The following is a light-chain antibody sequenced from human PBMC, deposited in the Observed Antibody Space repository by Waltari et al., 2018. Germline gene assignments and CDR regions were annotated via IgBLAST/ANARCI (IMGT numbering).Light chain of an antibody. CDR2: KAS. V-gene: IGKV1-5*03. CDR1: QSISSW. J-gene: IGKJ1*01. Sequence: DIQMTQSPSTLSASVGDRVTINCRASQSISSWLVWYQQKPGKAPKLLIYKASSLESGVPSRFSGSGSGTEFTLTITSLQADDFATYYCQQYSNYPRTFGQGTRVEIK. CDR3: QQYSNYPRT.